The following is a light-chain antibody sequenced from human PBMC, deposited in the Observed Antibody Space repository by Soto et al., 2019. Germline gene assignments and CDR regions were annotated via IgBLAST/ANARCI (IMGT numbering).Light chain of an antibody. J-gene: IGLJ2*01. CDR1: SSDIGAYNH. V-gene: IGLV2-14*01. CDR3: SSYTSSDSVL. Sequence: QSVLTQPASVSGSPGQSITISCTGSSSDIGAYNHVSWYQQHPGKAPELMIFEASSRPSGVSNRFSGSKSGNTASLTISGLQAEDEADYYCSSYTSSDSVLFGGGTKVTVL. CDR2: EAS.